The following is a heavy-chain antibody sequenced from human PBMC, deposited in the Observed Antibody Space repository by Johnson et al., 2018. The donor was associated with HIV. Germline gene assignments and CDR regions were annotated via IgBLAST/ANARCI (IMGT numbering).Heavy chain of an antibody. CDR1: GFTVSSNY. V-gene: IGHV3-7*01. CDR2: IKQDGSEK. D-gene: IGHD1-26*01. CDR3: ARVGAEDAFDI. J-gene: IGHJ3*02. Sequence: MLLVESGGGLVQPGGSLRLSCAASGFTVSSNYMSWVRQAPGKGLAWVANIKQDGSEKYYVDSVKGRFTISRDNAKNSLYLQMNSLRAEDTAVYYCARVGAEDAFDIWGQGTMVTVSS.